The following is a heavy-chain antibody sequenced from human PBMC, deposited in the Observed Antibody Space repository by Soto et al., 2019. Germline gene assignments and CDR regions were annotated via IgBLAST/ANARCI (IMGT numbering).Heavy chain of an antibody. CDR2: IFYTGST. D-gene: IGHD6-19*01. V-gene: IGHV4-59*01. CDR3: ARVDSGWHDY. J-gene: IGHJ4*02. Sequence: SSXXLXLTFTVAGGSISSYYWSWIRQPPGKGMEWIGYIFYTGSTDYNPSLKSRVTISVDTSKNEFSLKLTSVTAADTAVYYCARVDSGWHDYWVQGTLVTVSS. CDR1: GGSISSYY.